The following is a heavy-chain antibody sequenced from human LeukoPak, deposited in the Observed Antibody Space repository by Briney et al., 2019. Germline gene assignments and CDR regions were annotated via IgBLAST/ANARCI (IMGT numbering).Heavy chain of an antibody. Sequence: ASVKVSCKASGYTFTGYYIHWVRQAPGQGLEWMGWISAYNGNTNYAQKLQGRVTMTTDTSTSTAYMEPRSLRSDDTAVYYCARGLGSVAVAGHYFDYWGQGTLVTVSS. D-gene: IGHD6-19*01. CDR3: ARGLGSVAVAGHYFDY. V-gene: IGHV1-18*04. J-gene: IGHJ4*02. CDR1: GYTFTGYY. CDR2: ISAYNGNT.